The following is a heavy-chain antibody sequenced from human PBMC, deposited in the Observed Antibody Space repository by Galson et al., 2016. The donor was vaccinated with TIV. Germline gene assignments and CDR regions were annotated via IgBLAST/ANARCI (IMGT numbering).Heavy chain of an antibody. Sequence: SLRLSCAASGFTFSSYKMNWVRQAPGKGLEWVSSISSSISSYKNYADSVKGRFTVSRDNAKNSLYLQMDSLRPEDTAVYYCARGDLSGTYYGGVSAFDIRGQGTMVTVSS. CDR3: ARGDLSGTYYGGVSAFDI. V-gene: IGHV3-21*01. CDR1: GFTFSSYK. D-gene: IGHD1-26*01. J-gene: IGHJ3*02. CDR2: ISSSISSYK.